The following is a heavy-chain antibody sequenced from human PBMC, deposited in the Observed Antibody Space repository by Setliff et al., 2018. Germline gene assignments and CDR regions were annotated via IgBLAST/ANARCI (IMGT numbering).Heavy chain of an antibody. D-gene: IGHD6-13*01. V-gene: IGHV1-46*01. CDR2: IHPGGGSS. Sequence: ASVKVSCKTSGYTFSNFYMYWVRQAPGQGLECMGIIHPGGGSSSSVQKFQGRVTMTRDTSTSTVYMELSSLTSEDTAIYYCARGGLAAAGRKGVFEHWGQGTLVTVSS. J-gene: IGHJ4*02. CDR1: GYTFSNFY. CDR3: ARGGLAAAGRKGVFEH.